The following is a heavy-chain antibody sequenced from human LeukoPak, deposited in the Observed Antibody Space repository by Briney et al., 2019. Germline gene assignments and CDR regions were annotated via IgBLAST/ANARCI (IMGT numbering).Heavy chain of an antibody. CDR2: IYYSGST. Sequence: SETLSLTCTVSGDSITSSAFYWGWIRQPPGKGLEWIGYIYYSGSTNYNPSLKSRVTISVDTSKNQFSLKLSSVTAADTAVYYCARLDAWTRQVDYWGQGTLVTVSS. V-gene: IGHV4-61*05. D-gene: IGHD3/OR15-3a*01. J-gene: IGHJ4*02. CDR1: GDSITSSAFY. CDR3: ARLDAWTRQVDY.